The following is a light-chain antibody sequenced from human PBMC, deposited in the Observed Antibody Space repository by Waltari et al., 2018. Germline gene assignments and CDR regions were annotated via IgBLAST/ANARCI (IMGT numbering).Light chain of an antibody. Sequence: EKVLTQSPATLSVSPGERVALSCRASQCGANNLAWYQQRPGPAPRLVIYDASTRASGIPARFSGSGSGTEFTLTISGLQSEDCALYYCQQYNDGYSFGQGTKLEIK. V-gene: IGKV3-15*01. CDR1: QCGANN. CDR2: DAS. J-gene: IGKJ2*03. CDR3: QQYNDGYS.